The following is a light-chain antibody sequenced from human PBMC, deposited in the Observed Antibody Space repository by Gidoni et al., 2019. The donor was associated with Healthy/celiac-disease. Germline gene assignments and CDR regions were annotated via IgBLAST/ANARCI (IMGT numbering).Light chain of an antibody. CDR1: SSYIGTVYG. CDR3: QSYDSSLSGPYVV. J-gene: IGLJ2*01. Sequence: QSVLPQPPSASAAPGQRVPISCTGSSSYIGTVYGVHWYQQLPGTAPKLLIYGNSNRPSGVPDRFSGSKSGTSASLAITRLQAEDEADYYCQSYDSSLSGPYVVFGGGTKLTVL. V-gene: IGLV1-40*01. CDR2: GNS.